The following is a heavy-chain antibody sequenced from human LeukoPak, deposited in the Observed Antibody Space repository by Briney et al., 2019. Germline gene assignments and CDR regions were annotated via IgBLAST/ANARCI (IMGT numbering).Heavy chain of an antibody. CDR1: GGSISSYS. Sequence: SETLSLTCTVSGGSISSYSWNWIRQSPGEGLEWIGRVYHSGSINYNPSLKSRVTISVDTSKNQFSLNLSSATAADTAVYYCVSSYGGYVLDYWGQGTLVIVSS. CDR2: VYHSGSI. V-gene: IGHV4-59*01. J-gene: IGHJ4*02. CDR3: VSSYGGYVLDY. D-gene: IGHD5-12*01.